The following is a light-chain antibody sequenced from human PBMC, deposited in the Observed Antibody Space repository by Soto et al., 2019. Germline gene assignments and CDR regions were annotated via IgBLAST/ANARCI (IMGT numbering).Light chain of an antibody. V-gene: IGKV3-20*01. Sequence: EIVLTQSPGTLSLSPGERATLSCRASQSVSSNYLAWYQLKPGQAPRLLIYGASSMATGSPDRFSGSGSGTAFPPTISSLDPEDCAVYFCQQYGYSPRTFSQGTKVEIK. CDR2: GAS. CDR1: QSVSSNY. CDR3: QQYGYSPRT. J-gene: IGKJ1*01.